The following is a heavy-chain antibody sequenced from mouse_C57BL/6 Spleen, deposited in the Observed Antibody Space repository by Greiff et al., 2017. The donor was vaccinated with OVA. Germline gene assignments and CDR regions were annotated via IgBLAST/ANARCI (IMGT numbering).Heavy chain of an antibody. J-gene: IGHJ2*01. CDR3: ARRSYYVSGDY. D-gene: IGHD1-1*01. V-gene: IGHV1-64*01. CDR2: IHPNSGST. CDR1: GYTFTSYW. Sequence: QVQLQQPGAELVKPGASVKLSCKASGYTFTSYWMHWVKQRPGQGLEWIGMIHPNSGSTNYNEKFKSKATLTVDKSSSTAYMQLSSLTSEDSAVYYCARRSYYVSGDYWGQGTTLTVSS.